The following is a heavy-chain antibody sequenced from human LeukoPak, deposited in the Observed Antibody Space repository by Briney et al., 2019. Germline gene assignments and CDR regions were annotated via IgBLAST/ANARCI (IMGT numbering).Heavy chain of an antibody. CDR2: ISGSGGST. J-gene: IGHJ4*02. CDR3: AKDSDSEPLFDY. CDR1: GFTFSSYA. D-gene: IGHD1-14*01. Sequence: GGSLRLSCAASGFTFSSYAMSWVRQAPGKGLEWVSAISGSGGSTYYADSVKGRFTISRDNSKNTLYLQMNSLRAEDAAAYYCAKDSDSEPLFDYWGQGTLVTVSS. V-gene: IGHV3-23*01.